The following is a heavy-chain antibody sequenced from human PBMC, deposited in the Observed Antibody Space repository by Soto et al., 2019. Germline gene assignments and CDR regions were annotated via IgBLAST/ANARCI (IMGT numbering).Heavy chain of an antibody. J-gene: IGHJ4*02. Sequence: QVQLVQSGAEVKRPGSSMKVSCKPSGGTFNNYAINWVRQAPGQGLEWMGAIIPISGTTKYAQKFQGRVTIPAKKSTSTDYMELSSLRSEDTAVSYCARLGGPSCGGAVRFKKAFDYWGQGTLVTVSS. D-gene: IGHD2-21*01. CDR1: GGTFNNYA. V-gene: IGHV1-69*06. CDR3: ARLGGPSCGGAVRFKKAFDY. CDR2: IIPISGTT.